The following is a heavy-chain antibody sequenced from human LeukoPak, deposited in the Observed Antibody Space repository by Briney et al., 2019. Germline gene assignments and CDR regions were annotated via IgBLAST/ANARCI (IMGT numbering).Heavy chain of an antibody. J-gene: IGHJ4*02. Sequence: GRSLRLSCAASGFTFSSYAMHWVRQAPGKGLEWVAVISYDGSNKYYADSVKGRFTIPRDNSKNTLYLQMNSLRAEDTAVYYCAKTRPLDSSSWSHGDYWGQGTLVTVSS. CDR2: ISYDGSNK. V-gene: IGHV3-30*04. CDR1: GFTFSSYA. CDR3: AKTRPLDSSSWSHGDY. D-gene: IGHD6-13*01.